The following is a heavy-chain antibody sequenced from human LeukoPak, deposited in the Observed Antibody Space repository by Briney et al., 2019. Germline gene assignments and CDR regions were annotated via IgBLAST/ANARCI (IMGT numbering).Heavy chain of an antibody. J-gene: IGHJ4*02. V-gene: IGHV4-59*01. CDR3: ERGFALDY. CDR1: GGSISSYY. D-gene: IGHD3-3*01. CDR2: IYYSGST. Sequence: MPSETLSLTCTVSGGSISSYYWSWIRQPPGKGLEWIGYIYYSGSTNYNPSLKSRVTISVDTSKNQFSLKLSSVTAADTAVYYCERGFALDYWGQGTLVTVSS.